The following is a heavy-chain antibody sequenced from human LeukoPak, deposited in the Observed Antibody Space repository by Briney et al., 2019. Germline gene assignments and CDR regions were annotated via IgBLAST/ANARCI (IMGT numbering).Heavy chain of an antibody. CDR2: ISAYNGNT. J-gene: IGHJ4*02. CDR1: GYTFTSYG. D-gene: IGHD3-16*02. CDR3: ARSLKYYDYVWGSYLPFY. Sequence: ASVKVSCKASGYTFTSYGISWVRQAPGQGLEWMGWISAYNGNTNYAQKLQGRVTMTTDTSRSTAYMELRSLRSDDTAVYYCARSLKYYDYVWGSYLPFYWGQGTLVTVSS. V-gene: IGHV1-18*01.